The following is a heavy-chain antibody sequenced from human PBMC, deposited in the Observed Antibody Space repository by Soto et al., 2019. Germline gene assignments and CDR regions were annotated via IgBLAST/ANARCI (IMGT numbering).Heavy chain of an antibody. V-gene: IGHV1-24*01. CDR2: FDPEDGET. D-gene: IGHD1-26*01. CDR1: GYTLTELS. J-gene: IGHJ4*02. CDR3: SATVGATTRGPFDY. Sequence: ASVKVSCKVSGYTLTELSMHWVRQAPGKGLEWMGGFDPEDGETIYAQKFQGRVTMTEDTSTDTAYMELSSLRSEDTAVYYCSATVGATTRGPFDYCGEGTLVTVYS.